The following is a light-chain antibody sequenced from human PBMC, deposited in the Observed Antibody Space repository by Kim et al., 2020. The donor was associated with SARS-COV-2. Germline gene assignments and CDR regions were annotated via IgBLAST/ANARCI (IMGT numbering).Light chain of an antibody. Sequence: GQSITISCTGTSSDVGSYNLFSWYQQHPGKAPKLMIYEGSKRTSGVSNRFSGSKSGNTASLTISGLQAEDEADYYCCSYAGSSTWVFGGGTQLTVL. V-gene: IGLV2-23*01. CDR1: SSDVGSYNL. J-gene: IGLJ3*02. CDR2: EGS. CDR3: CSYAGSSTWV.